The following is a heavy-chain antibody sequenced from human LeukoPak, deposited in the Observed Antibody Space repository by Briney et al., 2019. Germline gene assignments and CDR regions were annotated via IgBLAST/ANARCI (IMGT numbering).Heavy chain of an antibody. V-gene: IGHV3-30*02. J-gene: IGHJ6*03. CDR2: IGFGGTNK. CDR1: GFTFSHSG. CDR3: AIGSIPAAVTYYMDV. D-gene: IGHD2-2*01. Sequence: GGSLRLSCAASGFTFSHSGMHWVRQAPGRGLEWLAFIGFGGTNKYYADSVQGRFSISRDNSKNTLFVQMNSLRIEDTAVYFCAIGSIPAAVTYYMDVWGEGTTVTVSS.